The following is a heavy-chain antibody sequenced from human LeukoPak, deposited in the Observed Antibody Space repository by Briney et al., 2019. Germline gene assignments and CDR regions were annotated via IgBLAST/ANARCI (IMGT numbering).Heavy chain of an antibody. Sequence: GGSLRLSCAASGLTFSSFGMHWVRQAPGKGPEWVALIRFDGSNVYYADSVKGRFTISRDNSKNTLYLQMNSLRPEDTAVYYCAKGGYYFDFWGQGTLVTVSS. V-gene: IGHV3-30*02. CDR3: AKGGYYFDF. CDR1: GLTFSSFG. J-gene: IGHJ4*02. D-gene: IGHD3-16*01. CDR2: IRFDGSNV.